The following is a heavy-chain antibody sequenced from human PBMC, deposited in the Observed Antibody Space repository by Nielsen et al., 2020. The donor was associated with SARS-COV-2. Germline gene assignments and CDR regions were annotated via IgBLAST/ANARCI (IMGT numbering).Heavy chain of an antibody. CDR2: ISDEGSAT. D-gene: IGHD2-8*01. J-gene: IGHJ4*02. CDR3: AKTPDLYAAYDYFDY. V-gene: IGHV3-30*18. Sequence: GESLKISCAASGFTFSHYGMHWVRQAPGKGLEWVAVISDEGSATYYADSVKGRFTVSRDNSKNTLYLQINSLRAEDTAIYYCAKTPDLYAAYDYFDYWGQGTLVTVSS. CDR1: GFTFSHYG.